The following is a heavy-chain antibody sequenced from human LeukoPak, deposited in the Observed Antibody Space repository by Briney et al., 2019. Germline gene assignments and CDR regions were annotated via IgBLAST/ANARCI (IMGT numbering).Heavy chain of an antibody. CDR2: INAANGNI. V-gene: IGHV1-3*01. Sequence: GASVRVSCKASGDIFTNYGIHWVRQAPGQRLECMGWINAANGNIKYSQNFQGRVTFTADTSASTVYMEFDSLRSEDTAVYYCASDGGGIYGTTLLDYWGQGTLVTVSS. CDR1: GDIFTNYG. CDR3: ASDGGGIYGTTLLDY. J-gene: IGHJ4*02. D-gene: IGHD1/OR15-1a*01.